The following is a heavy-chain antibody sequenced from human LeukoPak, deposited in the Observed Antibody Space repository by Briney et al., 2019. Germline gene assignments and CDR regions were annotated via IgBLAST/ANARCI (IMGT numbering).Heavy chain of an antibody. CDR3: ARGGPERVLMVYATRVYFDY. V-gene: IGHV4-34*01. CDR2: INHSGST. Sequence: PSETLSLTCAVYGGSFSGYYWSWIRQPPGKGLEWIGEINHSGSTNYNPSLKSRVTISVDTSKNQFSLKLSSVTAADTAVYYCARGGPERVLMVYATRVYFDYWGQGTLVTVPS. CDR1: GGSFSGYY. J-gene: IGHJ4*02. D-gene: IGHD2-8*01.